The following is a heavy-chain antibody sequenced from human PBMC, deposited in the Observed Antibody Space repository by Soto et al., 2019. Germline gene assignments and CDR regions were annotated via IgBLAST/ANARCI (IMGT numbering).Heavy chain of an antibody. CDR3: ARENPVYCSGGSCYRDAFDI. V-gene: IGHV4-34*01. CDR1: GGSFSGYY. Sequence: SETLSLTCAVYGGSFSGYYWSWIRQPPGKGLEWIGEINHSGSTNYNPSLKSRVTISVDTSKNQFSLKLGSVTAADTAVYYCARENPVYCSGGSCYRDAFDIWGQGTMVTVSS. D-gene: IGHD2-15*01. CDR2: INHSGST. J-gene: IGHJ3*02.